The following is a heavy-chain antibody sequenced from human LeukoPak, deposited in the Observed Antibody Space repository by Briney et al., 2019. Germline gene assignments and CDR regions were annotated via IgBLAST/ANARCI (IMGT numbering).Heavy chain of an antibody. D-gene: IGHD6-19*01. V-gene: IGHV4-34*01. CDR2: INHSEST. Sequence: SETLSLTCAVYGGSFSGYYWSWIPQPPGKGLEWIGEINHSESTNYNPSLKSRVTISVDTSKNQFSLKLSSVTAADTAVYYCARNSKVAGIPYDYWGQGTLVTVSS. CDR3: ARNSKVAGIPYDY. CDR1: GGSFSGYY. J-gene: IGHJ4*02.